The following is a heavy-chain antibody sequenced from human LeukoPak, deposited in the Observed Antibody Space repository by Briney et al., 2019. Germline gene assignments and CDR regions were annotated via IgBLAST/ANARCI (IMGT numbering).Heavy chain of an antibody. CDR1: GGSISSSSYY. J-gene: IGHJ4*02. CDR2: IYYSGST. CDR3: ARGGVLLGIDY. Sequence: PSETLSLTCTVSGGSISSSSYYWGWIRQPPGKGLEWIGSIYYSGSTHYNPSLKSRVTISIDTSKNQFSLKMRSVTAADTAVYYCARGGVLLGIDYWGQGTLVTVSS. V-gene: IGHV4-39*07. D-gene: IGHD2-8*02.